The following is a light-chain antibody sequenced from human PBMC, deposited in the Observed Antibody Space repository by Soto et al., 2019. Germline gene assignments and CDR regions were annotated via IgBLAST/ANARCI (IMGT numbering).Light chain of an antibody. CDR1: QSVLYSSKNKNY. CDR3: QQYYTTPLT. J-gene: IGKJ4*01. CDR2: WAS. V-gene: IGKV4-1*01. Sequence: DIVMTQSPDSLAVSLGERATINCESSQSVLYSSKNKNYLAWYQQKPGQPPKLLVYWASTRESGVPDRVSGSGSGTDFTLTISSLQAEDVALYYCQQYYTTPLTFGGGTKVDIK.